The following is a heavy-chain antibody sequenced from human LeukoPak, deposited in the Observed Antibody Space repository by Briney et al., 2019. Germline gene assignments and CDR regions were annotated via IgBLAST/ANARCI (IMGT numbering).Heavy chain of an antibody. CDR1: GFTFSTYR. CDR3: ARGSAYYYESSGIDF. CDR2: ITSGSFI. V-gene: IGHV3-21*01. D-gene: IGHD3-22*01. Sequence: GGSLRLSCAASGFTFSTYRMNWVRQAPGKGLEWFSSITSGSFIYYADSLKGRFTISGDNAKNSLYLQMSSLRAEDTAVYYCARGSAYYYESSGIDFWGQGTLVTVSS. J-gene: IGHJ4*02.